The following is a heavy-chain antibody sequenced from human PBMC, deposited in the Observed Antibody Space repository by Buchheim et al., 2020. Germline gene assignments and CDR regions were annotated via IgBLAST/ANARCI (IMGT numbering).Heavy chain of an antibody. V-gene: IGHV4-31*03. CDR2: IYDNSGRT. CDR1: GVSISSGAHH. D-gene: IGHD3-16*01. CDR3: ASYYVGEGGRGY. J-gene: IGHJ4*02. Sequence: QVLLQESGPGVAKPSQIVSLTCTVSGVSISSGAHHWAWIRQHPGKGLEWFGCIYDNSGRTYYNPSLQSRAYISEDPSQNLISLKLTSATGADTALYYCASYYVGEGGRGYWGQGT.